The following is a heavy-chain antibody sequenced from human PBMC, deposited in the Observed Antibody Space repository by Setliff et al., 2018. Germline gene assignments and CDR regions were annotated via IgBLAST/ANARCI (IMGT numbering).Heavy chain of an antibody. V-gene: IGHV3-74*01. CDR2: INTDGSST. Sequence: GSLRLSCAASGFTFNNYWMHWVRQAPGKGLEWVSRINTDGSSTSYTDSVKGRFTISSDNAKNTVFLQMHSLRGAETAVYYCAGAAAVSGTEKFDPWGQGTVVTVSS. J-gene: IGHJ5*02. D-gene: IGHD6-19*01. CDR1: GFTFNNYW. CDR3: AGAAAVSGTEKFDP.